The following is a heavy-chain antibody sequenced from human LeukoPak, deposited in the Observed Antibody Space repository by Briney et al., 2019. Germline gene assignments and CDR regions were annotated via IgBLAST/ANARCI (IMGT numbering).Heavy chain of an antibody. CDR1: GYTFTGHD. J-gene: IGHJ5*02. V-gene: IGHV1-2*02. CDR3: TLFNH. Sequence: ASVTVSCKASGYTFTGHDIHWVRQAPGQGLEWMGWINPYSGATYYMENFQGRVTMTRDTSTSTAYLELSRLESDDTAVYYCTLFNHWGQGTLVTVSS. CDR2: INPYSGAT.